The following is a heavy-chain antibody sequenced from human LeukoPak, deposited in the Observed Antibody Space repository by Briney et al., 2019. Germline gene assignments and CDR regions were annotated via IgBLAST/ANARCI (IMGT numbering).Heavy chain of an antibody. D-gene: IGHD2-21*02. CDR2: ISGGGGST. J-gene: IGHJ4*02. Sequence: GGSLRLSCAASGFTFSNCAMGWVRQTPGKGLEWVSAISGGGGSTYYADSVKGRFTISRDNSKNTLYLQMNSLRAEDTAVYYCAKGKVVTGIDYWGQGTLVTVSS. CDR3: AKGKVVTGIDY. CDR1: GFTFSNCA. V-gene: IGHV3-23*01.